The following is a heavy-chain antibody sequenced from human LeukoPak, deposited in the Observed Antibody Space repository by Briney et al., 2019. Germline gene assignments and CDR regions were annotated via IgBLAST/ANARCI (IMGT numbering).Heavy chain of an antibody. CDR2: IYPGDSDT. CDR1: GYSFSGYW. CDR3: ARQTIAVAGTGAFDI. J-gene: IGHJ3*02. Sequence: GESLKISCKGSGYSFSGYWIGWVRQMPGKGLEWMGIIYPGDSDTRYSPSFQGLVTISAAKSISTAYLQWRSLKASDSAMYYCARQTIAVAGTGAFDIWGQGTVVTVPS. D-gene: IGHD6-19*01. V-gene: IGHV5-51*01.